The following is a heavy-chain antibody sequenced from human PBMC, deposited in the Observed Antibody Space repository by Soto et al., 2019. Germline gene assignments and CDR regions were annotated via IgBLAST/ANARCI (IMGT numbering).Heavy chain of an antibody. Sequence: PGGSLRLSCAASGFTLSDYYMSWIRQAPGKGLEWVSYISSSSTTIYYADSVKGRFTISRDNAKNSLYLQMNSLRDEDTAVYYCARDNPRSSGWDVWGQGTTVTVSS. V-gene: IGHV3-11*04. CDR1: GFTLSDYY. CDR2: ISSSSTTI. J-gene: IGHJ6*02. CDR3: ARDNPRSSGWDV.